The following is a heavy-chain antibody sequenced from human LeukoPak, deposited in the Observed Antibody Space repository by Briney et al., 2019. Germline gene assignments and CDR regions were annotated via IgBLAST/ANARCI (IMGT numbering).Heavy chain of an antibody. CDR3: AREGLVPAAIVSFDY. CDR1: GYTFTGYY. D-gene: IGHD2-2*02. J-gene: IGHJ4*02. CDR2: INPNSGGT. Sequence: ASMKVSCKASGYTFTGYYMHWVRQAPGQGLEWMGWINPNSGGTNYAQKFQGRVTMTRDTSISTAYMELSRLRSDDTAVYYCAREGLVPAAIVSFDYWGQGTLVTVSS. V-gene: IGHV1-2*02.